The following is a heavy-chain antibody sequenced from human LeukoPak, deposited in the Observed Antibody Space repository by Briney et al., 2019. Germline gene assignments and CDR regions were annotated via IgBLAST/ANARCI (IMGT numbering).Heavy chain of an antibody. V-gene: IGHV3-33*03. D-gene: IGHD1-20*01. Sequence: GGSLTLSCAVSGFLLSAYGKHWVREAPGKGLEWVAHIWNHGRDAEYADCVKGRFTIYRHNPKHTLSVEMNSLRVEDVAMYYCMRVVGNRQYRYLEFWGQRNLVTVSS. CDR2: IWNHGRDA. CDR3: MRVVGNRQYRYLEF. J-gene: IGHJ4*02. CDR1: GFLLSAYG.